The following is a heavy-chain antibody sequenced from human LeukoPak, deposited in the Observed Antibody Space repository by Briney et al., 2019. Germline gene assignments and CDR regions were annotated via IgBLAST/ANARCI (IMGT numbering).Heavy chain of an antibody. V-gene: IGHV3-43*02. J-gene: IGHJ6*03. CDR3: AKATGQYYYYYYMDV. Sequence: GGSLRLSCAASGFTFDDYAMHWVRQAPGKGLEWVSLISGDGGSTYYADSVKGRFTISRDNSKNSLYLQMNSLRTEDTALYYCAKATGQYYYYYYMDVWGKGTTVTVSS. CDR1: GFTFDDYA. CDR2: ISGDGGST.